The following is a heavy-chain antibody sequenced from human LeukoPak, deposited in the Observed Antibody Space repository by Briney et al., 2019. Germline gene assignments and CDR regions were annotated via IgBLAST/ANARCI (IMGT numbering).Heavy chain of an antibody. CDR3: AREELTR. V-gene: IGHV3-21*01. Sequence: GGSLRLSCAASGFXFSSYNINWVRQAPGKGLEWVSSISSSSTYLYYADSVRGRFTISRDNAKNSLYLQMNSLSVEDTAVYFCAREELTRWGQGALVTVSS. J-gene: IGHJ4*02. D-gene: IGHD1-26*01. CDR2: ISSSSTYL. CDR1: GFXFSSYN.